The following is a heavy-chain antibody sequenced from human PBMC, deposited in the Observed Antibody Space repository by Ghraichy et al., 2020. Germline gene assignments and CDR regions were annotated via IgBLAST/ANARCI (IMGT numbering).Heavy chain of an antibody. D-gene: IGHD6-6*01. CDR2: ISSSSSTI. CDR1: GFTFSSYS. Sequence: GGSLRLSCAASGFTFSSYSMNWVRQAPGKGLEWVSYISSSSSTIYYADSVKGRFTISRDNAKNSLYLQMNSLRAEDTAVYYCARRPDIDYWGQGTLVTVSS. CDR3: ARRPDIDY. V-gene: IGHV3-48*04. J-gene: IGHJ4*02.